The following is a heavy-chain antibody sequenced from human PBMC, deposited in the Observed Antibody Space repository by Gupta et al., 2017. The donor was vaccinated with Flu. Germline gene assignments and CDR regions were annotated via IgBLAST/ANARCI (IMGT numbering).Heavy chain of an antibody. Sequence: QVQLVQSGAEVKKPGASVKVSCKASGYTFTGYYMHWVRQAPGQGLEWMGWINPNSGGTNYAQKFQGRVTMTRDTSISTAYMELSRLRSDETAVYYCARGPMRGIAARSGYYFDYWGQGTLVTVSS. D-gene: IGHD6-6*01. CDR2: INPNSGGT. V-gene: IGHV1-2*02. CDR3: ARGPMRGIAARSGYYFDY. CDR1: GYTFTGYY. J-gene: IGHJ4*02.